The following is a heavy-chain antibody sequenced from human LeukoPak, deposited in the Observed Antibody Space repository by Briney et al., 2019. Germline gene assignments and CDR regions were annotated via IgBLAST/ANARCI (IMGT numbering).Heavy chain of an antibody. Sequence: GGSLRLSCAASGFTFSDHYMDWVRQAPGKGLEWVGRTRNKANSYTTEYAASVKGRFTISSDDSKNSLYLQMNSLKTEDTAVYYCASHVFWGQGTMVTVSS. CDR2: TRNKANSYTT. J-gene: IGHJ3*01. CDR3: ASHVF. V-gene: IGHV3-72*01. CDR1: GFTFSDHY.